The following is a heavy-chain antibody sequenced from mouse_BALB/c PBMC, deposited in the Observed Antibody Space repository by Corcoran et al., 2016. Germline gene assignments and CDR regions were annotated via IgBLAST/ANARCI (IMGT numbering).Heavy chain of an antibody. CDR3: GRTEYGNYAMDY. Sequence: QVQLKQSGAELVRPGASVKLSCKTSGYIFTSYWIHWVKQRCGQGLEWIARIYPGNGSTYYNEKFKGKATLTADKSSSTAYMQLSSLISEDSAVYFCGRTEYGNYAMDYWGQGTSVTVSS. CDR1: GYIFTSYW. D-gene: IGHD2-10*02. V-gene: IGHV1-76*01. CDR2: IYPGNGST. J-gene: IGHJ4*01.